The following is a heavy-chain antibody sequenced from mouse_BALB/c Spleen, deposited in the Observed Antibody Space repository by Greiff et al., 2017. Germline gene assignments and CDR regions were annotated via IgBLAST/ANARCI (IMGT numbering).Heavy chain of an antibody. Sequence: VMLVESGPGLVAPSQSLSITCTVSGFSLTSYGVHWVRQPPGKGLEWLGVIWAGGSTNYNSALMSRLSISKDNSKSQVFLKMNSLQTDDTAMYYCARDPRWYFDVWGAGTTVTVSS. CDR1: GFSLTSYG. J-gene: IGHJ1*01. V-gene: IGHV2-9*02. CDR2: IWAGGST. CDR3: ARDPRWYFDV.